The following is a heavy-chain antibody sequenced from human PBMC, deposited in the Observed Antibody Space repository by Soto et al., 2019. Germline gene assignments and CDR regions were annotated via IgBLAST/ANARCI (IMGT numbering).Heavy chain of an antibody. CDR2: IIPIFGTA. D-gene: IGHD4-4*01. CDR1: EGTFSSYA. Sequence: QVQLVQSGAEVKKPGSSVKVSCKASEGTFSSYAISWVRQAPGQGLEWMGGIIPIFGTANYAQKFQGRVTITADESTSTAYMELSSLRSEDTAVYYCARDGGVYDYSPFDYWGQGTLVTVSS. V-gene: IGHV1-69*12. CDR3: ARDGGVYDYSPFDY. J-gene: IGHJ4*02.